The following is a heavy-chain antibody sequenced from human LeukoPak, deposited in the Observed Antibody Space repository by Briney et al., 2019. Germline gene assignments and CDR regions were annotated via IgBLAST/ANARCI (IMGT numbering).Heavy chain of an antibody. J-gene: IGHJ6*02. Sequence: ASEKVSCKASGYTFTSYGISWVRQAPGQGLEWMGWISAYNGNTNYAQKLQGRVTMTTDTSTSTAYMELRSLRSDDTAVYYCARGPSTTVTTFHYYYYYGMDVWGQGTTVTVSS. CDR2: ISAYNGNT. D-gene: IGHD4-17*01. CDR3: ARGPSTTVTTFHYYYYYGMDV. CDR1: GYTFTSYG. V-gene: IGHV1-18*01.